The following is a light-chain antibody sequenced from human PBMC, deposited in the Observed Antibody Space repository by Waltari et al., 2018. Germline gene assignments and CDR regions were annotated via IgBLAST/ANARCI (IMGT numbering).Light chain of an antibody. CDR1: SSDVGAYNY. V-gene: IGLV2-14*03. Sequence: QSALTQPASVSGSPGQSITISCAGTSSDVGAYNYVSWYQQYPGRAPKLFIYDVSKGPSGVSNRFSGSKSGKTASLTISGLQAEDEADYFCSSYANTFHYVFGTGTKVTVL. J-gene: IGLJ1*01. CDR3: SSYANTFHYV. CDR2: DVS.